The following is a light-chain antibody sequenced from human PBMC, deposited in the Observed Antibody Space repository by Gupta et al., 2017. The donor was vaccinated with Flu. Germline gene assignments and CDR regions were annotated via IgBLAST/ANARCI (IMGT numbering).Light chain of an antibody. J-gene: IGKJ5*01. CDR1: QSSSGW. CDR2: KAS. V-gene: IGKV1-5*03. CDR3: KQYSRYPLT. Sequence: PSTLSASVGDRVTISCRASQSSSGWLAWYQLKPGKAPKLLIYKASSVHSGVPSRFSGSGSGAEYTRTIANLQPDDFATYYCKQYSRYPLTFGQGTRLE.